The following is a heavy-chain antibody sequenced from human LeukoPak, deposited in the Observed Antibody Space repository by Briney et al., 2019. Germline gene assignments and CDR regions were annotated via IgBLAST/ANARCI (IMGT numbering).Heavy chain of an antibody. J-gene: IGHJ4*02. V-gene: IGHV1-46*01. CDR3: ARDLPLIVEMASWYYFDY. Sequence: ASVKVSCKASGYTFSNYNIHWLRQAPGQGLEWMGIVNPSGDSTSYAQKFQGRVTMTRDTSTSTVYMELSSLRSEDTAVYYCARDLPLIVEMASWYYFDYWGQGTLVTVSS. D-gene: IGHD5-24*01. CDR2: VNPSGDST. CDR1: GYTFSNYN.